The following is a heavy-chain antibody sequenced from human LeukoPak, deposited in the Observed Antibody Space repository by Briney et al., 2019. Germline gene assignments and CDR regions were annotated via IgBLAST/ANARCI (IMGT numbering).Heavy chain of an antibody. CDR1: GGSFSGYY. V-gene: IGHV4-34*01. CDR2: INHSGST. J-gene: IGHJ4*02. CDR3: ARHARRITMVRGKFDY. Sequence: SETLSLTCAVYGGSFSGYYRSWIRQPPGKGLEWIGEINHSGSTNYNPSLKSRVTISVDTSKNQFSLKLSSVTAADTAVYYCARHARRITMVRGKFDYWGQGTLVTVSS. D-gene: IGHD3-10*01.